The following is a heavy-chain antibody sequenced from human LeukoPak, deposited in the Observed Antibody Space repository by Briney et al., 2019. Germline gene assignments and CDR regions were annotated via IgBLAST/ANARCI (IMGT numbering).Heavy chain of an antibody. CDR2: INHSGST. D-gene: IGHD5-18*01. Sequence: SETLSLTCAVYGGSFSGYYWSWIRQPPGKGLEWIGEINHSGSTNYNPSLKSRVTISVDMSKNQFSLKLSSVTAADTAVYYCAREDAPMGYYYYMGVWGKGTTVTVSS. CDR3: AREDAPMGYYYYMGV. V-gene: IGHV4-34*01. CDR1: GGSFSGYY. J-gene: IGHJ6*03.